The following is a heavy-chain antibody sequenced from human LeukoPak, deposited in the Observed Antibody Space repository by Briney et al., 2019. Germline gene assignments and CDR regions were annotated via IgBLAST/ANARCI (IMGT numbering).Heavy chain of an antibody. V-gene: IGHV3-30*02. D-gene: IGHD1-14*01. J-gene: IGHJ4*02. CDR1: GFTFSSYG. Sequence: GGSLRLSCAASGFTFSSYGMHWVRQAPGKGLEWVAFIRYDGSYKYYADSVKGRFTISRDNSKNTLYLQMNSLRAEDTAVYYCARETIDYWGQGTLVTVSS. CDR2: IRYDGSYK. CDR3: ARETIDY.